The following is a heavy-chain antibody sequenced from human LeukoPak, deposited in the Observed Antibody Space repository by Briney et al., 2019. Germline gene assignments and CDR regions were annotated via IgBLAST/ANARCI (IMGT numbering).Heavy chain of an antibody. Sequence: APVEVSCKASGGTFSSYAISWVRQAPGQGLEWVGGIIPIFGTANYAQKFQGRVTITADESTSTAYMELSSLRSEDTAVYYCARGQGQQPDYWGQGTLVTVSS. D-gene: IGHD5-18*01. CDR1: GGTFSSYA. J-gene: IGHJ4*02. CDR2: IIPIFGTA. CDR3: ARGQGQQPDY. V-gene: IGHV1-69*13.